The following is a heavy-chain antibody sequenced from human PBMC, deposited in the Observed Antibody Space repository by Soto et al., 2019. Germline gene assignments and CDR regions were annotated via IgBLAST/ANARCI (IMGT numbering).Heavy chain of an antibody. D-gene: IGHD3-22*01. CDR2: INAGNGNT. J-gene: IGHJ4*02. V-gene: IGHV1-3*05. Sequence: QVQLVQSGAEEKKPGASVKVSCKASGYTFTSYAMHWVRQAPGQRLEWMGWINAGNGNTKYSQKFQGRVTITRDTSASTAFTELSILRSEHMAVYHCARGSRYYYWHDYWGQGTLVTVSS. CDR3: ARGSRYYYWHDY. CDR1: GYTFTSYA.